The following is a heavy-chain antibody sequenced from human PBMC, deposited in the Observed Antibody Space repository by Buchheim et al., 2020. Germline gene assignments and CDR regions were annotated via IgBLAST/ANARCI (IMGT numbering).Heavy chain of an antibody. J-gene: IGHJ3*02. Sequence: EVQLVESGGGLVKPGGSLRLSCAASGFTFSSYSMNWVRQAPGKGREWVSSISSSSSYIYYADSVKGRFTISRDNAKHSLFLQMNSLRAEDTAVYYCAVGVGDDAFDIWGQGT. CDR3: AVGVGDDAFDI. CDR2: ISSSSSYI. V-gene: IGHV3-21*01. D-gene: IGHD3-10*01. CDR1: GFTFSSYS.